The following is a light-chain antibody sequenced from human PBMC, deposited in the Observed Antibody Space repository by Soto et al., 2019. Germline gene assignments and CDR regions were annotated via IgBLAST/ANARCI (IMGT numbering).Light chain of an antibody. Sequence: QSALTQPASVSGSPGQSITISCTGTSSDVGAYNSVSWFQQHPGKAPQLIIYEVSNRPSGVSDRFSASKSGNTASLTISGLQPEDETDYYCSSYTSTSARVFGGGTKVTVL. V-gene: IGLV2-14*01. CDR1: SSDVGAYNS. J-gene: IGLJ2*01. CDR3: SSYTSTSARV. CDR2: EVS.